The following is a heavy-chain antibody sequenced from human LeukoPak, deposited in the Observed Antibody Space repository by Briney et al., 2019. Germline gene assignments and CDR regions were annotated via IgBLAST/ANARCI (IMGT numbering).Heavy chain of an antibody. CDR2: IYTSGST. Sequence: SETLSHTCTVSGGSISSYYWSWIRQPAGKGLEWIGRIYTSGSTNYNPSLKSRVTISVDKSKNQFSLKLSSVTAADTAVYYCARDRMFFDSSGYQEYYFDYWGQGTLVTVSS. D-gene: IGHD3-22*01. CDR3: ARDRMFFDSSGYQEYYFDY. J-gene: IGHJ4*02. V-gene: IGHV4-4*07. CDR1: GGSISSYY.